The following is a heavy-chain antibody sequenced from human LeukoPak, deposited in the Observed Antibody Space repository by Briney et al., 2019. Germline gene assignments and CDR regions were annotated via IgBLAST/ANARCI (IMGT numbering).Heavy chain of an antibody. CDR2: ISGGGANT. D-gene: IGHD2-15*01. Sequence: GGSLRLSCAASGFTFSSYAMSWVRQAPGKGLEWVSGISGGGANTYYADSVKGRFTISRDNSKNTLYLQMDSLRAEDTAVYYCARDLIEKPPDYWGQETLVTVSS. J-gene: IGHJ4*02. V-gene: IGHV3-23*01. CDR1: GFTFSSYA. CDR3: ARDLIEKPPDY.